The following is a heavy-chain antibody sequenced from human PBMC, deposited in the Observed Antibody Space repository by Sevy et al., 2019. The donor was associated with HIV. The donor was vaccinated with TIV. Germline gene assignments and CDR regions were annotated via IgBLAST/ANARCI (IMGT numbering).Heavy chain of an antibody. J-gene: IGHJ3*02. V-gene: IGHV3-23*01. Sequence: GGSLRLSCAASGFTFSSYAMNWVRQAPGKGLQWVSAISGADSSTHYADSVKGRFTISRDNSKNTLYLQMNSLRAEDTAIYYCAKDVVVLIGDAFDIWGQGTMVNV. D-gene: IGHD3-22*01. CDR2: ISGADSST. CDR3: AKDVVVLIGDAFDI. CDR1: GFTFSSYA.